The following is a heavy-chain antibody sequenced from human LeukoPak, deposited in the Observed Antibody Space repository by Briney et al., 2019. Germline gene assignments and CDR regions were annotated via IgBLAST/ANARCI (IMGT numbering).Heavy chain of an antibody. CDR2: IYYSGST. CDR3: AGVPRASNCSGGSFSYYYYYMDV. V-gene: IGHV4-59*01. CDR1: GGSISSYY. Sequence: SETLSLTCTVSGGSISSYYWSWIRQPPGKGLEWIGYIYYSGSTNYNPSLKSLVTISVETSKNQCSLKRCAVTAADTAVYYCAGVPRASNCSGGSFSYYYYYMDVWGKGTTVTVSS. D-gene: IGHD2-15*01. J-gene: IGHJ6*03.